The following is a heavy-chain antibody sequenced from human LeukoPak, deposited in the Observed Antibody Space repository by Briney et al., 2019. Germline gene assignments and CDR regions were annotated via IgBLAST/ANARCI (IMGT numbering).Heavy chain of an antibody. V-gene: IGHV3-74*01. D-gene: IGHD3-10*01. Sequence: QTGGSLRLSCAASGFTFSSYWMHWVRQAPGKGLVWVSRITSDGSTTSYADSVKGRFTISRDNAKNTLYLQMNSLRVEDTAVYYCARGNSHAFDIWGQGTMVTVSS. CDR1: GFTFSSYW. J-gene: IGHJ3*02. CDR2: ITSDGSTT. CDR3: ARGNSHAFDI.